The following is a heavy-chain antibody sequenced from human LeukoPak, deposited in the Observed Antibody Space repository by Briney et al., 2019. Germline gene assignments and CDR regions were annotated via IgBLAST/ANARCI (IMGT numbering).Heavy chain of an antibody. J-gene: IGHJ6*02. CDR3: AVAAVAGTTYYYYGMDV. CDR2: IIPILGIA. Sequence: SVKVSCKASGGTFSSYAISWVRQAPGQGLEWMGRIIPILGIANYAQKFQGRVTITADKSTSTAYMELSSLRSEDTAVYYCAVAAVAGTTYYYYGMDVWGQGTTVTVSS. V-gene: IGHV1-69*04. CDR1: GGTFSSYA. D-gene: IGHD6-19*01.